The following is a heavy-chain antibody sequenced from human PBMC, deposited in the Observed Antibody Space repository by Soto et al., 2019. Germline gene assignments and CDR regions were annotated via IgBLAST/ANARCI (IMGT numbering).Heavy chain of an antibody. CDR2: INAGNGNT. Sequence: ASVKGSCKASGYTLTSYAMDWVRQAHGQRLEWMGWINAGNGNTKYSQKFQGRVTITRDTSASTAYMELSSLRSEDTAVYYCARDGGYDINYGMDVWGQGTTVTVSS. J-gene: IGHJ6*02. CDR1: GYTLTSYA. V-gene: IGHV1-3*01. CDR3: ARDGGYDINYGMDV. D-gene: IGHD5-12*01.